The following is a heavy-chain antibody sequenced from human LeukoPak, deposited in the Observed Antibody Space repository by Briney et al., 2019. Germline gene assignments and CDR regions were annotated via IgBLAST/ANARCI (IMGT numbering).Heavy chain of an antibody. Sequence: SGGSLRLSCAASGFTFSSYSMNWVRQAPGKGLEWVSSISSSSSYIYYADSVKGRFTISRDNAKNSLYLQMNSLRAEDTAVYYCARDRQPPRTYYDFWSGYHPDAFDIWGQGTMVTVSS. V-gene: IGHV3-21*01. D-gene: IGHD3-3*01. CDR3: ARDRQPPRTYYDFWSGYHPDAFDI. J-gene: IGHJ3*02. CDR2: ISSSSSYI. CDR1: GFTFSSYS.